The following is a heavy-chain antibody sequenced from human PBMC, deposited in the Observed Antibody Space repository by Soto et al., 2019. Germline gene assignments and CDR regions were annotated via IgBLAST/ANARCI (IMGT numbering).Heavy chain of an antibody. V-gene: IGHV3-33*01. D-gene: IGHD2-2*01. Sequence: GGSLRLSCAASGFTFSSYGMHWVRQAPGKELEWVAVIWYDGSNKYYADSVKGRFTISRDNSKNTLYLQMNRLRAEDTAVYYCAAQVVVPAALDYWGQGTLVTVSS. CDR3: AAQVVVPAALDY. J-gene: IGHJ4*02. CDR2: IWYDGSNK. CDR1: GFTFSSYG.